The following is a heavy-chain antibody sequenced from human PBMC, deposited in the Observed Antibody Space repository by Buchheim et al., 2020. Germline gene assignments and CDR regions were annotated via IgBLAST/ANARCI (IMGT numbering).Heavy chain of an antibody. CDR3: ARVAARDLPYYYYGMDV. CDR1: GGSISSYY. CDR2: IYYSGST. J-gene: IGHJ6*02. D-gene: IGHD6-6*01. V-gene: IGHV4-59*01. Sequence: QVQLQESGPGLVKPSETLSLTCTVSGGSISSYYWSWIRQPPGKGLEWIGYIYYSGSTNYNPSLKSRVTISVDTSKNQFSLKLSSVTAADTTVYYCARVAARDLPYYYYGMDVWGQGTT.